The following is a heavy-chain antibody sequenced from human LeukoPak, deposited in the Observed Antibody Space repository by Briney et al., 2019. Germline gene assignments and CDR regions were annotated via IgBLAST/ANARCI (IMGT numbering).Heavy chain of an antibody. CDR1: GGSFSGYY. CDR2: INHSGST. D-gene: IGHD2-21*01. Sequence: SETLSLTCAVYGGSFSGYYWSWIRQPPGKGLEWIGEINHSGSTNYNPSLKSRVTISVDTSKNQFSLKLSSVTAADTAVYYCARHIRSRDDGKYYFDYWGQGTLVTVSS. CDR3: ARHIRSRDDGKYYFDY. J-gene: IGHJ4*02. V-gene: IGHV4-34*01.